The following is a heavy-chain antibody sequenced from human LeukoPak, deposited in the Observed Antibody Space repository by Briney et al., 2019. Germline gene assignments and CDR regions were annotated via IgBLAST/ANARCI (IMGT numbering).Heavy chain of an antibody. CDR1: GGSISSYY. Sequence: SETLSLTCTVSGGSISSYYWSWIRQPPGKRLEWIGYMYYSGSTNSNPSLKSRVTISADTSKNQFSLKLSSVTAADTAVYYCARGNYDSRGYSNAFDIWGQGAMVTVSS. V-gene: IGHV4-59*01. CDR3: ARGNYDSRGYSNAFDI. CDR2: MYYSGST. D-gene: IGHD3-22*01. J-gene: IGHJ3*02.